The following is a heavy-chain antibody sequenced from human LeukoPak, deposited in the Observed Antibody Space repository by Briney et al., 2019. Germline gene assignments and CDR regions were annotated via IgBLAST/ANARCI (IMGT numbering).Heavy chain of an antibody. CDR3: AKEQSYCGGDCSYYFDY. Sequence: PGGSLRLSCAASGFTFTNFWMNWLRQAPGKGLEWVAVIWYGGSNKYYADSVKGRFTVSRDNSKNTLYLQMNSLRAEDTAVYYCAKEQSYCGGDCSYYFDYWGQGTLVTVSS. V-gene: IGHV3-30*02. D-gene: IGHD2-21*01. CDR1: GFTFTNFW. CDR2: IWYGGSNK. J-gene: IGHJ4*02.